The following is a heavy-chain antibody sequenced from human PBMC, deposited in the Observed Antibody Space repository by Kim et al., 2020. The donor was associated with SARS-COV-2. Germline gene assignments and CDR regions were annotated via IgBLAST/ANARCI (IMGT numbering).Heavy chain of an antibody. D-gene: IGHD3-22*01. J-gene: IGHJ4*02. V-gene: IGHV1-2*02. CDR2: IKPNSGGT. CDR3: ARAYYYDSSGYS. Sequence: PGQGLEWMGWIKPNSGGTNYAQKFQGRVTMTRDTSISTAYMELSRLRSDDTAVYYCARAYYYDSSGYSWGQGTLVTVSA.